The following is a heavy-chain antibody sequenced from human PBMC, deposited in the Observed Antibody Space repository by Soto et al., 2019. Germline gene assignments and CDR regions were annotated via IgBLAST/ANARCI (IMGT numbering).Heavy chain of an antibody. CDR3: ARGDQELDY. J-gene: IGHJ4*02. V-gene: IGHV4-59*01. Sequence: SETRSRTCTVSGDSINTYTWTWIRQPPGKGLEWIGYIFSSGSTNYNPSLQSRLTMSVDTSKNLFSLKLNSVTAADTAVYYCARGDQELDYWGQGTLVTVSS. CDR1: GDSINTYT. CDR2: IFSSGST. D-gene: IGHD1-26*01.